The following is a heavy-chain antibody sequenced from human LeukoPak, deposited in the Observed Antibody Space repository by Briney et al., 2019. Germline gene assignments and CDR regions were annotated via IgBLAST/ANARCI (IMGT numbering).Heavy chain of an antibody. CDR3: ARDQYSSGANTFDY. CDR2: ISYDGKNK. V-gene: IGHV3-30*04. Sequence: PGRSLRLSCAASGFTFSSYAMHWVRQAPGKGLEWVAVISYDGKNKYYADSVKGRFTISRDNSKNTLYLQMNSLRAEDTAVYYCARDQYSSGANTFDYWGQGTLVTVSS. J-gene: IGHJ4*02. CDR1: GFTFSSYA. D-gene: IGHD6-19*01.